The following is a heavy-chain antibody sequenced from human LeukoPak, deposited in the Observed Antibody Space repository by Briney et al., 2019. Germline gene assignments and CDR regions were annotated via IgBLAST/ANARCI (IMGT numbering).Heavy chain of an antibody. Sequence: GASVKVSCKASGYTFTSYGISWVRQAPGQGLKWMGWISAYNGNTNYAQKLQGRVTMTTDTSTSTAYMELRSLRSDDTAVYYCARDVVDIMATMMDYWGQGTLVTVSS. CDR3: ARDVVDIMATMMDY. CDR2: ISAYNGNT. CDR1: GYTFTSYG. V-gene: IGHV1-18*01. J-gene: IGHJ4*02. D-gene: IGHD5-12*01.